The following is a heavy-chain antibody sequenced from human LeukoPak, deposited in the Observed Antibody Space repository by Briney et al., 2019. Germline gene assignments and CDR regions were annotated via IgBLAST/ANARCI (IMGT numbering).Heavy chain of an antibody. J-gene: IGHJ4*02. CDR2: ISGSGGST. CDR3: AKGRKWYYYDSSGYYSPFDY. CDR1: GLTFSSYA. D-gene: IGHD3-22*01. V-gene: IGHV3-23*01. Sequence: GGSLRLSCAASGLTFSSYAMSWVRQAPGKGLEWVSAISGSGGSTYYADSVKGRFTISRDNSKNTLYLQMNSLRAEDTAVYYCAKGRKWYYYDSSGYYSPFDYWGQGTLVTVSS.